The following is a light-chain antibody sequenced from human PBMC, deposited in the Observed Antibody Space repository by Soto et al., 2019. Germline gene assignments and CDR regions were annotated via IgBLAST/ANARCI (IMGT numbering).Light chain of an antibody. CDR2: SNN. CDR3: AAWEDSLNGYV. CDR1: SSNIGSNT. J-gene: IGLJ1*01. Sequence: QSVLTQPPSASWTPGQRVTISCSGSSSNIGSNTVNWYQQLPGTAPKLLIYSNNQRPSGVPDRFSGSKSGTSASLAISGLQSKDEADYYCAAWEDSLNGYVFGTGTKVTVL. V-gene: IGLV1-44*01.